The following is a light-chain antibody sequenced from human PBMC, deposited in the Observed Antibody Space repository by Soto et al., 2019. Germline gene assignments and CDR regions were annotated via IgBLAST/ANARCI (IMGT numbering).Light chain of an antibody. CDR2: GAS. Sequence: DIQMAQSPSSLSASIGDRVTITCRASQGISEYLAWYQQRPGNAPNLLIYGASILQSGVPSRFSGSGSGTHFTLTISSLQPEDVATYYCHSYNSIPRTFGQGTPVEIK. J-gene: IGKJ1*01. V-gene: IGKV1-27*01. CDR3: HSYNSIPRT. CDR1: QGISEY.